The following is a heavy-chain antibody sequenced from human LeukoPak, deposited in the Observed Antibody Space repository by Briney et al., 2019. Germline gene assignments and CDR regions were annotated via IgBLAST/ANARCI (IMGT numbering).Heavy chain of an antibody. CDR2: IDPNSGGT. V-gene: IGHV1-2*04. J-gene: IGHJ6*02. Sequence: GASVKVSCKASGYTFTGYYMHWVRQAPGQGLEWMGWIDPNSGGTNYAQKFQGWVTMTRDTSTSTAYMELSRLRSDDTAVYYCAREQGLDYYYYGMDVWGQGTTVTVSS. CDR1: GYTFTGYY. CDR3: AREQGLDYYYYGMDV.